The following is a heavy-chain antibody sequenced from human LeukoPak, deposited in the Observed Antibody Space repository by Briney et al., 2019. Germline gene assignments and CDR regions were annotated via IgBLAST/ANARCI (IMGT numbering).Heavy chain of an antibody. J-gene: IGHJ4*02. CDR1: GGSFSGYY. D-gene: IGHD3-22*01. Sequence: SETLSLTCAVYGGSFSGYYWSWIRQPPGKGLEWIGEINHSGSTNYNPSLKSRVTISVGTSKNQFSLKLSSVTAADTAVYYCARVPYYDSSGSWYYFDYWGQGTLVTVSS. CDR2: INHSGST. CDR3: ARVPYYDSSGSWYYFDY. V-gene: IGHV4-34*01.